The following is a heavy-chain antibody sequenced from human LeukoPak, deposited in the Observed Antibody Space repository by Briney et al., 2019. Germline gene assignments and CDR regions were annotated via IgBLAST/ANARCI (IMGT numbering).Heavy chain of an antibody. V-gene: IGHV4-59*01. CDR2: IYYSGST. J-gene: IGHJ4*02. CDR3: ARDRGLGIVPFDY. Sequence: SETLSLTCTVSGGSISSYYWSWIRQPPGKGLEWIGYIYYSGSTNYNPSLKSRVTISVDTSKNQFSLKLSSVTAADTAVYYCARDRGLGIVPFDYWGQGTLVTVSS. CDR1: GGSISSYY. D-gene: IGHD2-2*03.